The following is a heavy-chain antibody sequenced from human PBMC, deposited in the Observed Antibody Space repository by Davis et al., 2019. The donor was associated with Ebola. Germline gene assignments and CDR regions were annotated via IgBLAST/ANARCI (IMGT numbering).Heavy chain of an antibody. D-gene: IGHD2-21*01. V-gene: IGHV3-53*04. J-gene: IGHJ6*02. Sequence: GESLKISCAASGFTVSSNYMNWVRQAPGKGLEWVLIIYSGDSTYYADSVKGRFTISRHNSKNTMYLQMNSLRTEDTAVYFCARSEGDILDYGMDVWGQGTTVTVSS. CDR1: GFTVSSNY. CDR2: IYSGDST. CDR3: ARSEGDILDYGMDV.